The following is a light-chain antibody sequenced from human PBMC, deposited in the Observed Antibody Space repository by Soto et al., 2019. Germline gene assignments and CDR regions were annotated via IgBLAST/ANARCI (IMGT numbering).Light chain of an antibody. CDR2: GAS. V-gene: IGKV3-20*01. CDR1: QSVSSSY. Sequence: EIVLTQSPGTLSLSPGERATLSCRASQSVSSSYLAWYQQKPGQAPRLLIYGASSRPTGIPDRFSGSGSGTDFTLTISRLEPEDFAVYYCQQYGSSPYTIGQGTKLEIK. J-gene: IGKJ2*01. CDR3: QQYGSSPYT.